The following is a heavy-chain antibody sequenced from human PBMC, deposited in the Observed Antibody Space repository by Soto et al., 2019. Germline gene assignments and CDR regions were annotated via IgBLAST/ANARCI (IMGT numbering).Heavy chain of an antibody. CDR1: GGTFSSSA. Sequence: QVQLVQSGAEVKKPGSSGKVSCKISGGTFSSSAINWVRQAPGQGLEWVGGTIPIAGSSNYAQKFQGRVTSTADESTRTVYVELRSLRFEATATYYCGRAVITVGDGITVTGSGAAPDMGGQGTVVMVTS. CDR3: GRAVITVGDGITVTGSGAAPDM. V-gene: IGHV1-69*01. CDR2: TIPIAGSS. J-gene: IGHJ3*01. D-gene: IGHD4-17*01.